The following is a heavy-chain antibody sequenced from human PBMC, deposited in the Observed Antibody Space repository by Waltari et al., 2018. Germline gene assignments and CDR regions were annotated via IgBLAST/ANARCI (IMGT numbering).Heavy chain of an antibody. Sequence: EVQLVESGGGVVQPGDSHRLSCAASGFPFDAFAMFWVRHVPGKPLEWVSFISADGSDTDYTDSVKGRFTMSRDNARRSLYLQMNSLRIEDTAFYFCAKGSAAAPFEYWGQGTLVTVSS. D-gene: IGHD6-13*01. J-gene: IGHJ4*02. CDR1: GFPFDAFA. V-gene: IGHV3-43*02. CDR2: ISADGSDT. CDR3: AKGSAAAPFEY.